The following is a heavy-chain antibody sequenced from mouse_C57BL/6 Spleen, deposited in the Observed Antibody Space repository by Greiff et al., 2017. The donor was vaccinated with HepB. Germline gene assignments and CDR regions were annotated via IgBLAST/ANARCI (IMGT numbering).Heavy chain of an antibody. D-gene: IGHD1-1*01. Sequence: EVKLMESGPELVKPGASVKMSCKASGYTFTDYNMHWVKQSHGKSLEWIGYINPNNGGTSYNQKFKGKATLTVTNPSSTAYRELRILTSEESAVYYCARRITTVVARGMDYWGQGTSVTVSS. V-gene: IGHV1-22*01. J-gene: IGHJ4*01. CDR3: ARRITTVVARGMDY. CDR1: GYTFTDYN. CDR2: INPNNGGT.